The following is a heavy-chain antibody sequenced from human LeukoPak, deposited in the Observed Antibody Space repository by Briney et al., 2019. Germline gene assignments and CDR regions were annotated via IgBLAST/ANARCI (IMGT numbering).Heavy chain of an antibody. CDR2: INTDGSTT. J-gene: IGHJ1*01. CDR1: GFTFSTSW. V-gene: IGHV3-74*01. Sequence: GGSLRLSCAASGFTFSTSWMHWVRQTPGKGLVWVSRINTDGSTTTYADSVKGRFTISRDNAKNALYLQMNSLRAEDTAVYYCACNVFGSVSVWGQGTLVTVSS. CDR3: ACNVFGSVSV. D-gene: IGHD3-10*01.